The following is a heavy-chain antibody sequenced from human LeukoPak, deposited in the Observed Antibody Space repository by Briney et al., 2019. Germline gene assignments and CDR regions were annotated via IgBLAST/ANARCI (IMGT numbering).Heavy chain of an antibody. CDR3: ARDPWLVGDENDY. J-gene: IGHJ4*02. D-gene: IGHD6-19*01. Sequence: GGSLRLSCAASGFTFSSYWMSWVRQAPGKGLEWVANIKQDGSEKYYVDSVKGRFTISRDNAKNSLYLQMNSLRAEDTAVYYCARDPWLVGDENDYWGQGTLVTVSS. V-gene: IGHV3-7*01. CDR1: GFTFSSYW. CDR2: IKQDGSEK.